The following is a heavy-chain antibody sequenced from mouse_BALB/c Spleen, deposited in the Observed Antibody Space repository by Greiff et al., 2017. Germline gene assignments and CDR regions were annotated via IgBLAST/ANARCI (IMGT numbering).Heavy chain of an antibody. CDR1: GYTFTSYT. Sequence: QVQLQQSGAELARPGASVKMSCKASGYTFTSYTMHWVKQRPGQGLEWIGYINPSSGYTNYNQKFKDKATLTADKSSSTAYMQLSSLTSEDSAVYYCARGGYDNAMDYWGQGTSVTVSS. CDR2: INPSSGYT. D-gene: IGHD2-2*01. V-gene: IGHV1-4*01. J-gene: IGHJ4*01. CDR3: ARGGYDNAMDY.